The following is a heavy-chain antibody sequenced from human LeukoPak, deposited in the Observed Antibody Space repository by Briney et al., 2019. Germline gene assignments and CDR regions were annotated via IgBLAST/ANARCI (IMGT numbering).Heavy chain of an antibody. Sequence: ASVKVSCKASGYTFTSYGICWVRQAPGQGLEWMGWISAYNGNTNYAQKLQGRVTMTTDTSTSTAYMELRSLRSDDTAVYYCARLRYSSGWYGTYYFDYWGQGTLVTVSS. D-gene: IGHD6-19*01. V-gene: IGHV1-18*01. J-gene: IGHJ4*02. CDR3: ARLRYSSGWYGTYYFDY. CDR1: GYTFTSYG. CDR2: ISAYNGNT.